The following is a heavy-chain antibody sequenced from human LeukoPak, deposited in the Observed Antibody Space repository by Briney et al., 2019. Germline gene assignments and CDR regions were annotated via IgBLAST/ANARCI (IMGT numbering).Heavy chain of an antibody. Sequence: GGSLRLSCAASGFTFSSYEMNWVRQAPGKGLEWVSSISSSSSYIYYADSVKGRFTISRDNAKNSLYLQMNSLRAEDTAVYYCARGSKPAAMIGPWYFDLWGRGTLVTVSS. J-gene: IGHJ2*01. CDR2: ISSSSSYI. V-gene: IGHV3-21*01. CDR1: GFTFSSYE. CDR3: ARGSKPAAMIGPWYFDL. D-gene: IGHD2-2*01.